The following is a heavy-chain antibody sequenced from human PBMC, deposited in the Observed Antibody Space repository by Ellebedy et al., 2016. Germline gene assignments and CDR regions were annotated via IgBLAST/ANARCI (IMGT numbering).Heavy chain of an antibody. J-gene: IGHJ4*02. CDR1: GFTFSSYS. V-gene: IGHV3-21*01. D-gene: IGHD3-10*01. CDR2: ISSSSSYI. Sequence: GESLKISXSASGFTFSSYSMNWVRQAPGKGLEWVSSISSSSSYIYYADSVKGRFTISRDNAKNSLYLQMNSLRAEDTAVYYCARGGVGELWFPSFDYWGQGTLVTVSS. CDR3: ARGGVGELWFPSFDY.